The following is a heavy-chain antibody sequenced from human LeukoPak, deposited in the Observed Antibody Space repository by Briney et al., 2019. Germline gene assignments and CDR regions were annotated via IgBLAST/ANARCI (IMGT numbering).Heavy chain of an antibody. CDR1: GGSVSSGSYY. D-gene: IGHD2-2*01. Sequence: SETLSLTCTVSGGSVSSGSYYWSWIRQPPGKGLEWIGEINHSGSTNYNPSLKSRVTISVDTSKNQFSLKLSSVTAADTAVYYCAREWIVVVPAAPPEGMDVWGQGTTVTVSS. CDR2: INHSGST. V-gene: IGHV4-39*07. CDR3: AREWIVVVPAAPPEGMDV. J-gene: IGHJ6*02.